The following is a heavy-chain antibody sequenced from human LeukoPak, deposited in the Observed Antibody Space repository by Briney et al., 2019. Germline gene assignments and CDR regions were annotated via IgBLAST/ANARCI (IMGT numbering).Heavy chain of an antibody. D-gene: IGHD5-12*01. Sequence: GGSLRLSCTASGFTFGDYAMSWVRQAPGKGLEWVGFIRSKAYGGTTEYAASVKGRFTFSRDDSKSIAYLQMNSLKTEDTAVYYCTREVATITPYFDYWGQGTLVTVSS. V-gene: IGHV3-49*04. CDR3: TREVATITPYFDY. J-gene: IGHJ4*02. CDR2: IRSKAYGGTT. CDR1: GFTFGDYA.